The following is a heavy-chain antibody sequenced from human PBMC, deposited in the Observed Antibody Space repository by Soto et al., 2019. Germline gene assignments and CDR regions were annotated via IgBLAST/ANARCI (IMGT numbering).Heavy chain of an antibody. J-gene: IGHJ4*02. Sequence: GGSLRLSCAASGFTFSSYAMSWVRQAPGKGLEWVSTFGGSGGTTYYADSVKGRFTISRDNSKNTLYLQMNSLRAEDTAVYYCGKDSSSVPAAFDYWGQGTLVTVSS. CDR1: GFTFSSYA. CDR2: FGGSGGTT. V-gene: IGHV3-23*01. CDR3: GKDSSSVPAAFDY. D-gene: IGHD2-2*01.